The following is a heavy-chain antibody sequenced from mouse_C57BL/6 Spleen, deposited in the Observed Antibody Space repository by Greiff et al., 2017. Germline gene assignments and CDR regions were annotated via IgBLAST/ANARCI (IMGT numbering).Heavy chain of an antibody. J-gene: IGHJ3*01. Sequence: VQLQQPGTELVKPGASVKLSCKASGYTFTSYWMHWVKQRTGQGLEWIGNINPSNGGTNYNEKFQSKATLTVDKSSNTAYMQLSSLTSEDSAVYYCASSRGLGPFAYWGQGTLVTVSA. CDR3: ASSRGLGPFAY. D-gene: IGHD4-1*01. V-gene: IGHV1-53*01. CDR1: GYTFTSYW. CDR2: INPSNGGT.